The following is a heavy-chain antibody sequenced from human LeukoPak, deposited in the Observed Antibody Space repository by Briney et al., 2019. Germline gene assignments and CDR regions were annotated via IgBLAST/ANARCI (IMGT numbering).Heavy chain of an antibody. CDR2: FSYSGST. J-gene: IGHJ4*02. D-gene: IGHD2-2*01. CDR3: AREGVSRYFDS. V-gene: IGHV4-59*01. Sequence: SETLSLTCTVSGGSISSYYWSWIRQPPGKGLEWIGYFSYSGSTNYNPSLKSRITISVDTSKNQVSLRLSSVTAADTAVYYCAREGVSRYFDSWGQGTLVTVSS. CDR1: GGSISSYY.